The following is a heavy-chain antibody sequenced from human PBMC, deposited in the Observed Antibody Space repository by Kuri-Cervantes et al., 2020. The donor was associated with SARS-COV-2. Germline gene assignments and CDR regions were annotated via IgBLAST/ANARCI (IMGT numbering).Heavy chain of an antibody. Sequence: GSLSLTCTVSGYSISSGYYWGWIRQPPGKGLEWIGSIYHSGSTYYNPSLKSRVTISVDTSKNQFSLKLSSVTAADTAVYYCARPTIFGVSPDAFDIWGQGTMVTVSS. CDR2: IYHSGST. CDR1: GYSISSGYY. CDR3: ARPTIFGVSPDAFDI. V-gene: IGHV4-38-2*02. D-gene: IGHD3-3*01. J-gene: IGHJ3*02.